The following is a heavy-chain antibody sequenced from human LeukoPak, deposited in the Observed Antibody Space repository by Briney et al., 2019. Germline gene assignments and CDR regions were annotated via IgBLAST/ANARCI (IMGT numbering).Heavy chain of an antibody. CDR3: ATLRELDY. Sequence: GASVKVSCKVSGYTLTDFPMHWVRQAPGKGLEWMGGFDPEDGEIIYAQKFKGRISLTEDTSTDTPYMEMRSLRSDDTAVYYCATLRELDYWGQGTLVTVSS. CDR1: GYTLTDFP. CDR2: FDPEDGEI. D-gene: IGHD1-1*01. J-gene: IGHJ4*02. V-gene: IGHV1-24*01.